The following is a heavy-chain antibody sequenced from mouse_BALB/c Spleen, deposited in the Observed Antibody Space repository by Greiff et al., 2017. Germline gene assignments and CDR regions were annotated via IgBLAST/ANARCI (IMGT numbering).Heavy chain of an antibody. Sequence: EVQLQQSGGGLVQPGGSLKLSCAASGFTFSSYGMSWVRQTPDKRLELVATINSNGGSTYYPDSVKGRFTISRDNAKNTLYLQMSSLKSEDTAMYYCARERYYRYDYWGQGTTLTVSS. D-gene: IGHD2-14*01. CDR2: INSNGGST. J-gene: IGHJ2*01. CDR3: ARERYYRYDY. CDR1: GFTFSSYG. V-gene: IGHV5-6-3*01.